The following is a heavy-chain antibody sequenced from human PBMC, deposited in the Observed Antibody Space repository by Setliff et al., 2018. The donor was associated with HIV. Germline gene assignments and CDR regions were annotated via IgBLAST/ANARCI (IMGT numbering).Heavy chain of an antibody. CDR1: GGTFNSYG. CDR2: IITIFGPA. J-gene: IGHJ3*02. D-gene: IGHD6-19*01. CDR3: ARSGTHLEESRGSSGWVSAAFDI. Sequence: SVKVSCKASGGTFNSYGINWVRQAPGQGLEWMGGIITIFGPAEYAQKFQGRVTVTADESTSTAYMDLSSLRSEDTAVYYCARSGTHLEESRGSSGWVSAAFDIWGQGTMVTVSS. V-gene: IGHV1-69*13.